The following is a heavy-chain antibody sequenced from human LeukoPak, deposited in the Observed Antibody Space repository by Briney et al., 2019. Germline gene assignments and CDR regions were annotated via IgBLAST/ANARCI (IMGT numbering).Heavy chain of an antibody. V-gene: IGHV3-23*01. CDR1: GFTFSSYA. CDR2: ISGSGGST. Sequence: GGSLRLSCAASGFTFSSYAMSWVRQAPGKGLEWVSAISGSGGSTYYADSVKGRFTISRDNSKNTLYLQMNSLRAEDTAVYYCARETPDSSGWYDYYYGMDVWGQGTTVTVSS. D-gene: IGHD6-19*01. J-gene: IGHJ6*02. CDR3: ARETPDSSGWYDYYYGMDV.